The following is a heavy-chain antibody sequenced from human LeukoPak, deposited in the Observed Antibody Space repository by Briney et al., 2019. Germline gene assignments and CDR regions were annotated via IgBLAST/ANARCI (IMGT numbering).Heavy chain of an antibody. V-gene: IGHV3-7*01. CDR3: ARGMTVAANWFDS. D-gene: IGHD6-19*01. Sequence: GGSLRLSCQASGFTLSSHWMSWVRQAPGKGLEWVANIKQDGSEKYYVDSVKGRFTISRDNAENSLYLQMNSLRAEDTAVYYCARGMTVAANWFDSWGQGTLVTVSS. CDR1: GFTLSSHW. J-gene: IGHJ5*01. CDR2: IKQDGSEK.